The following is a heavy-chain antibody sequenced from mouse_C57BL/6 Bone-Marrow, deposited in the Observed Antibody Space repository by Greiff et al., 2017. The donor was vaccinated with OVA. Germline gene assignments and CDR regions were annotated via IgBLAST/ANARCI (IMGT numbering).Heavy chain of an antibody. V-gene: IGHV2-2*01. Sequence: VQLQQSGPGLVQPSQSLYITCTVSGFSLTSYGVHWVRQSPGKGLEWLGVIWSGGSTDYNAAFISRLSISKDNSKSQVFFKMNSLQADDTAIYYCARSSHYYGRKKDAMDYWGQGTSVTVSS. CDR1: GFSLTSYG. J-gene: IGHJ4*01. CDR2: IWSGGST. D-gene: IGHD1-2*01. CDR3: ARSSHYYGRKKDAMDY.